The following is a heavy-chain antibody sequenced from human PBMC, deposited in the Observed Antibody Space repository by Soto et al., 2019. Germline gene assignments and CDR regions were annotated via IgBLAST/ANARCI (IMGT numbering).Heavy chain of an antibody. D-gene: IGHD6-13*01. J-gene: IGHJ4*02. V-gene: IGHV4-59*03. CDR3: AAGIAAAGVYDC. CDR2: IYYSGST. Sequence: QVQLQGSGPRLVKPWETLSLTCNVSGGSISFYYWSFIRQPPGKGLEWIGYIYYSGSTNYSPSLKSRLTISLDTSKNQFSMQLTSVTTADTAVYYCAAGIAAAGVYDCWSPGTLVTVSS. CDR1: GGSISFYY.